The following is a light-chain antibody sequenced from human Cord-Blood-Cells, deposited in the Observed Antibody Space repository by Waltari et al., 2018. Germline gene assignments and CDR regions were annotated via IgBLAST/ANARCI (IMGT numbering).Light chain of an antibody. J-gene: IGLJ3*02. V-gene: IGLV1-40*01. CDR1: SSNIGAGYD. CDR2: WNS. CDR3: QSYDSSLSGWV. Sequence: QSVLTQPPSVSGAPGQRVTISCTGSSSNIGAGYDVHWYQQLPGTAPKLLIYWNSHRPSGVPDRFSGSKSGTSASLAITGLQAEDEADYYCQSYDSSLSGWVFGGGTKLTVL.